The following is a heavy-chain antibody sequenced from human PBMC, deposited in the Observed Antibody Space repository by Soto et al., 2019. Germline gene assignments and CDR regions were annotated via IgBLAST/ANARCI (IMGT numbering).Heavy chain of an antibody. CDR3: ATVVYYYGSGSYGWFDP. J-gene: IGHJ5*02. D-gene: IGHD3-10*01. CDR2: FDPEDGET. CDR1: GYTLTELS. V-gene: IGHV1-24*01. Sequence: GASEKVSCKVSGYTLTELSMHWVRQAPGKGLEWMGGFDPEDGETIYAQKFQGRVTMTEDTSTDTAYMELSSLRSEDTAVYYCATVVYYYGSGSYGWFDPWGQGTLVTVSS.